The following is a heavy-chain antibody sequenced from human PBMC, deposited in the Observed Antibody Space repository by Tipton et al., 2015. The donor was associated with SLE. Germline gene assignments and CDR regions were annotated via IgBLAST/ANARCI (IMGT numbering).Heavy chain of an antibody. D-gene: IGHD3-9*01. V-gene: IGHV3-15*01. Sequence: SLRLSCAASGFTFSNAWMSWVRQAPGKGLEWVGRIKSKTDGGTTDYAAPVKGRFTISRDDSKNTLYLQMNSLKTEDTAVYYCTTSNNYDILTGWGYYFAYWGQGTLVTVSS. CDR3: TTSNNYDILTGWGYYFAY. CDR2: IKSKTDGGTT. J-gene: IGHJ4*02. CDR1: GFTFSNAW.